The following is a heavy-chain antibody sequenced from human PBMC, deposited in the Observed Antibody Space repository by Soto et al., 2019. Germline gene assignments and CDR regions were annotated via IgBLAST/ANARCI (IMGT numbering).Heavy chain of an antibody. CDR3: ERVGGFSGYY. CDR1: GGSVSSGSYY. D-gene: IGHD5-12*01. CDR2: FYYTGST. Sequence: SETLSLTCSVSGGSVSSGSYYWSWARQPPGKGLEWIGYFYYTGSTNYNPSLKSRVSVSVDTSKNQFSLTLRSVTDADTAVYYCERVGGFSGYYWGPGILVTVAS. J-gene: IGHJ4*02. V-gene: IGHV4-61*01.